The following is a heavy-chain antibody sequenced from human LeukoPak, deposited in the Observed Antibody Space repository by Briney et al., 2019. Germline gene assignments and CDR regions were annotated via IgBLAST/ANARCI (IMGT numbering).Heavy chain of an antibody. V-gene: IGHV3-23*01. D-gene: IGHD6-19*01. Sequence: GGSLRLSCAAAGFTFSTYAMSWDRQAPGKGLEWVSAISGGGDRTYYADSVKGRFTISRDNSKNTLYLQMNSLRAEDTAVYYCARSPYSSCWYSQSYYYYYGMDVWGQGTTVTVSS. CDR2: ISGGGDRT. CDR1: GFTFSTYA. CDR3: ARSPYSSCWYSQSYYYYYGMDV. J-gene: IGHJ6*02.